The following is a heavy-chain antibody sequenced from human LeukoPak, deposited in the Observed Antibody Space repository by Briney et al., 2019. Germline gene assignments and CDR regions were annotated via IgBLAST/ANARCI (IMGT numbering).Heavy chain of an antibody. J-gene: IGHJ4*02. Sequence: PSETLSLTCTVSGDSISTSNSYWGWIRQPPGKGLEWIGSIYYSGNTYYNASLKSRVTISVDTSKNQFSLKLTSVTAADTAVYYCARGGGRVVVVAATEGPNFDYWGQGTLVTVSS. CDR3: ARGGGRVVVVAATEGPNFDY. V-gene: IGHV4-39*01. CDR2: IYYSGNT. CDR1: GDSISTSNSY. D-gene: IGHD2-15*01.